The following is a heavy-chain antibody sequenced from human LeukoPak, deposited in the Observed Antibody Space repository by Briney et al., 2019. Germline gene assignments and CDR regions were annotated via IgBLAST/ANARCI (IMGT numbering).Heavy chain of an antibody. J-gene: IGHJ3*02. CDR2: MNPNNDNT. CDR3: ARTSLYATNHDAFDI. V-gene: IGHV1-8*01. D-gene: IGHD2-8*01. CDR1: GYTFTNYE. Sequence: GASVKVSCKPSGYTFTNYEINWVRPASGQGLEWMGWMNPNNDNTAYAQKFQGRVTMTRDSSISTAYMELSSLTSEDTAVYYCARTSLYATNHDAFDIWGQGTMVTVSS.